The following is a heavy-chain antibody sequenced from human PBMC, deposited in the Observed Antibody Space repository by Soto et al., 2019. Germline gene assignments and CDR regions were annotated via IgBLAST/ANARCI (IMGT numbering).Heavy chain of an antibody. CDR3: ARLHSRGTYGMDI. Sequence: GASVKVSCKASGGSFTYSLSRVRQAPGQGLEWMGGIIPIFGTTHYAQKFQGRVTITADESTKTAYMELSTLRSEDAAVYYCARLHSRGTYGMDIWGQGTTVTVSS. J-gene: IGHJ6*02. D-gene: IGHD4-4*01. CDR2: IIPIFGTT. V-gene: IGHV1-69*13. CDR1: GGSFTYS.